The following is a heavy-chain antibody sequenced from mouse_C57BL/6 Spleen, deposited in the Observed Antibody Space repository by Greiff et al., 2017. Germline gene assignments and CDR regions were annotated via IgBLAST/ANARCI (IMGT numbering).Heavy chain of an antibody. CDR2: IYPSDSET. J-gene: IGHJ2*01. CDR1: GYTFTSYW. D-gene: IGHD2-1*01. CDR3: ARGGNYHYFDY. Sequence: QVQLQQPGAELVRPGSSVKLSCKASGYTFTSYWMDWVKQRPGQGLEWIGNIYPSDSETHYNQKFKDKATLTVDKSSSTAYMQLSSLTSEDSAVYYCARGGNYHYFDYWGQGTTLTVSS. V-gene: IGHV1-61*01.